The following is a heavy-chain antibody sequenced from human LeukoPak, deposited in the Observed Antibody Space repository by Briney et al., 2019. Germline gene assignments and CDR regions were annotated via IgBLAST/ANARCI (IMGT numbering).Heavy chain of an antibody. Sequence: PGRSLRLSCAASGFTFDDYAMHWVRQAPGKGLEWVSGISWNSGSIGYADSVKGRFTISRDNAKNSLYLQMNSLRAEDTALYYCATTAYYYDNSGDYWGQGTLVTVSS. V-gene: IGHV3-9*01. J-gene: IGHJ4*02. CDR1: GFTFDDYA. D-gene: IGHD3-22*01. CDR2: ISWNSGSI. CDR3: ATTAYYYDNSGDY.